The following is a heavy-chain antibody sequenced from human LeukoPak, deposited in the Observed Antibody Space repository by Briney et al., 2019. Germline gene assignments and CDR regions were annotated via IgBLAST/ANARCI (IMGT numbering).Heavy chain of an antibody. V-gene: IGHV1-2*02. D-gene: IGHD6-6*01. CDR3: ATSGYSSSYYLDY. J-gene: IGHJ4*02. Sequence: GASVKVSCKASGYTFTGYYIHWVRQAPGQGLEWMGWINPDSGDTNYAQRFQGRATMTRDTSISTAYMEKRRLTSDDTAVYYCATSGYSSSYYLDYWGQGTLVTVSS. CDR1: GYTFTGYY. CDR2: INPDSGDT.